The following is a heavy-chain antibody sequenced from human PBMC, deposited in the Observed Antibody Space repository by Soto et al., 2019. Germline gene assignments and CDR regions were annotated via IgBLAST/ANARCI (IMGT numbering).Heavy chain of an antibody. J-gene: IGHJ3*02. V-gene: IGHV3-23*01. CDR3: AHPRGYGVFDAYDI. CDR2: IIGSGSYT. D-gene: IGHD4-17*01. CDR1: GFTCSTYA. Sequence: GGSLRLALAASGFTCSTYAMSWFREAPGKGLEWVSAIIGSGSYTYHADSVKGRFTISRDNSISTLFLQMNSLRTEDTAVYYCAHPRGYGVFDAYDIWGQGAMVTVSS.